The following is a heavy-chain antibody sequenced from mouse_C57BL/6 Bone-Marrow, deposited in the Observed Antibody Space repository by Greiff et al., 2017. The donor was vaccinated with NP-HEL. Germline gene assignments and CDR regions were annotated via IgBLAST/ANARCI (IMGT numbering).Heavy chain of an antibody. J-gene: IGHJ3*01. D-gene: IGHD1-1*01. V-gene: IGHV1-55*01. CDR3: ARDDYYYGSSGFAY. CDR2: IYPGSGST. CDR1: GYTFTSYW. Sequence: VQLQQPGAELVKPGASVKMSCKASGYTFTSYWITWVKQRPGQGLEWIGDIYPGSGSTNYNEKFKSKATLTVDTSSSTAYMQLSSLTSEDSAVYYCARDDYYYGSSGFAYWGQGTLVTVSA.